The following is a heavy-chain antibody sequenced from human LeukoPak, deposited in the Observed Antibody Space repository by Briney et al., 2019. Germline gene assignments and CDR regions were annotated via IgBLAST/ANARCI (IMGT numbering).Heavy chain of an antibody. CDR1: GFTFSSSA. J-gene: IGHJ4*02. CDR3: AKQLGYCSDGSCYFPY. D-gene: IGHD2-15*01. V-gene: IGHV3-23*01. Sequence: GGSLRLSCAASGFTFSSSAMSWVRQAPGKGLEWVSAISNNGGYTYYADSVQGRFTISRDNSKGTLCLQMNSLRAEDTAVYYCAKQLGYCSDGSCYFPYWGQGTLVTVSS. CDR2: ISNNGGYT.